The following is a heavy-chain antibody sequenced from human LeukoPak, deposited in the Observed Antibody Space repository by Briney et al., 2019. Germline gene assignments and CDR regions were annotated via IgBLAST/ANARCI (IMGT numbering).Heavy chain of an antibody. Sequence: ASVKVSCKASGYTFTSYDINWVRQATGQRLEWMGLMNPNIGNTGYAQKFQGRVTMTRNTSISTAYMELSSLRSEDTAVYYCARAPHVLLWFGELLKTHYYGMDVWGQGTTVTVSS. J-gene: IGHJ6*02. CDR1: GYTFTSYD. V-gene: IGHV1-8*01. CDR3: ARAPHVLLWFGELLKTHYYGMDV. D-gene: IGHD3-10*01. CDR2: MNPNIGNT.